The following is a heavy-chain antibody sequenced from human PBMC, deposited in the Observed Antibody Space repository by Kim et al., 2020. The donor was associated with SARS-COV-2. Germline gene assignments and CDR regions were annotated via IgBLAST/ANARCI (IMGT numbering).Heavy chain of an antibody. CDR2: INHSGST. D-gene: IGHD6-6*01. J-gene: IGHJ6*02. V-gene: IGHV4-34*01. CDR1: GGSFSGYY. CDR3: ARGTRGTLGARPRGGMDV. Sequence: SETLSLTCAVYGGSFSGYYWSWIRQPPGKGLEWIGEINHSGSTNYNPSLKSRVTISVDTSKNPFSLKLSSVTAADTAVYYCARGTRGTLGARPRGGMDVWGQGTTVTVSS.